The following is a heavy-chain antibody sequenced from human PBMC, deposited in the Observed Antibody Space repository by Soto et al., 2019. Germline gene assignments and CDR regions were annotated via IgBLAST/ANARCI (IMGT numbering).Heavy chain of an antibody. Sequence: QITLKESGPTLVKPTQTLTLTCTFSGFSLRTSGVGVGWIRQPPGKAMEWLALIFWDDDKRYSPSLKSRLTITKDTSKNQVVLTMTNMDPVDTATYSCARLSPYRSLDLWGRGTLVTVSS. V-gene: IGHV2-5*02. J-gene: IGHJ2*01. CDR2: IFWDDDK. CDR1: GFSLRTSGVG. D-gene: IGHD1-26*01. CDR3: ARLSPYRSLDL.